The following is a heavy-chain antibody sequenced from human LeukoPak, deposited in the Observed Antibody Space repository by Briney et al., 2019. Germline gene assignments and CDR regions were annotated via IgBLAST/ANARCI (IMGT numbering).Heavy chain of an antibody. CDR2: IWYEGSNK. Sequence: PGGSLRLSCAASGFTFSSYGMHWVRQAPGKGLEWVAVIWYEGSNKYYGDSVKGRFTISRGNSENTLCLQMNSLRAEDTAVYYCASASSWYGYYGMDVWGQGTTVTVSS. D-gene: IGHD6-13*01. V-gene: IGHV3-33*01. CDR1: GFTFSSYG. J-gene: IGHJ6*02. CDR3: ASASSWYGYYGMDV.